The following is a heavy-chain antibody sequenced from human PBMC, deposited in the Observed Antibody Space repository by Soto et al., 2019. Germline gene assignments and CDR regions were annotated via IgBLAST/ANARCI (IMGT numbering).Heavy chain of an antibody. CDR2: FDPEDGET. Sequence: ASVKVSCKVSGYTLTELSMHWVRQAPGKGLEWMGGFDPEDGETIYAQKFQGRVTMTEDTSTDTAYMELSSLRSEDTAVYYCAGYYDSSGYYPLDYWGQGTLVTV. V-gene: IGHV1-24*01. CDR3: AGYYDSSGYYPLDY. CDR1: GYTLTELS. J-gene: IGHJ4*02. D-gene: IGHD3-22*01.